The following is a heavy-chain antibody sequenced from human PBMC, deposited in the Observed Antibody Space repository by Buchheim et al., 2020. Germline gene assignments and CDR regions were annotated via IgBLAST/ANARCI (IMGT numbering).Heavy chain of an antibody. V-gene: IGHV1-8*01. CDR3: ARMVTIFGVVIYYYYGMDV. Sequence: QVQLVQSGAEVKKPGASVKVSCKASGYTFTSYDINWVRQATGQGLEWMGWMNPNSGNTGYAQKFQGRVTMTRTTSISTAYMELSSLRSEDTAVYYCARMVTIFGVVIYYYYGMDVWGQGTT. CDR2: MNPNSGNT. J-gene: IGHJ6*02. D-gene: IGHD3-3*01. CDR1: GYTFTSYD.